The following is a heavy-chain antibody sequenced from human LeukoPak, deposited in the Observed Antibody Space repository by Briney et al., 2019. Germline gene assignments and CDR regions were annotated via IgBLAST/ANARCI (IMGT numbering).Heavy chain of an antibody. D-gene: IGHD1-26*01. J-gene: IGHJ4*02. Sequence: ASVKVSCKASGYTFTSYGISWVRQAPGQGLERMGWISAYNDNTNYAQKLQGRVTMATDTSTSTAYMELRSLRSDDTAVYYCVRVLVKTLGSHSHDDYWGQGTLVTVSS. CDR1: GYTFTSYG. CDR3: VRVLVKTLGSHSHDDY. V-gene: IGHV1-18*01. CDR2: ISAYNDNT.